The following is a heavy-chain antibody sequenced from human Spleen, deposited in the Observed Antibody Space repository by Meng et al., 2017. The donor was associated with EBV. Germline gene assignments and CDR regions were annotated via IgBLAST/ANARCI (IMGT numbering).Heavy chain of an antibody. CDR3: THTFDFWAGYYSNYFGH. CDR1: GFSLSTRGVT. J-gene: IGHJ4*02. D-gene: IGHD3/OR15-3a*01. CDR2: IYWEDDK. Sequence: QITLKESGPTLVKPXXTLTLTCSFXGFSLSTRGVTVGWIRQPPGKALEWLALIYWEDDKQYNPSLESRLTITKDTSKDSVVLTMTNMDPVDTATYYCTHTFDFWAGYYSNYFGHWGQGILVIVSS. V-gene: IGHV2-5*02.